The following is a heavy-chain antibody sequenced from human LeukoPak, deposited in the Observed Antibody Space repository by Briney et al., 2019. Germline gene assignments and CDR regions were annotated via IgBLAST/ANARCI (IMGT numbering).Heavy chain of an antibody. CDR2: INHSGST. CDR3: TRDNCGGDCYSPYYYYYGMDV. CDR1: GGSFSGYY. V-gene: IGHV4-34*01. Sequence: PSETLSLTCAVYGGSFSGYYWSWIRQPPGKGLEWIGEINHSGSTNYNPSLKGRVTISVDTSKNQFSLKLSSVTAADTAVYYCTRDNCGGDCYSPYYYYYGMDVWGQGTTVTVSS. D-gene: IGHD2-21*02. J-gene: IGHJ6*02.